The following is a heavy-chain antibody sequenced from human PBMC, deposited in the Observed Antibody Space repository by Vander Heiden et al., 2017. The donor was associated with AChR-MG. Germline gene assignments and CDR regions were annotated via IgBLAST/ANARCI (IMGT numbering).Heavy chain of an antibody. CDR3: ARRLRITMGRGVIILSP. D-gene: IGHD3-10*01. J-gene: IGHJ3*01. Sequence: QVQLVQSGAEVKKPGASVKVSCKASGYTSPSYDINWVRQATGQGLEWMGWMNPNSGNTGYAQKFQGRVTMTRNTSISTAYMELSSLRSEDTAVYYCARRLRITMGRGVIILSPWGQGTMVTVSS. CDR2: MNPNSGNT. CDR1: GYTSPSYD. V-gene: IGHV1-8*01.